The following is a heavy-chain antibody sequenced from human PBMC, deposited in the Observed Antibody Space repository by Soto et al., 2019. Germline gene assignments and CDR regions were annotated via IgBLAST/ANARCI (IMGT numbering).Heavy chain of an antibody. D-gene: IGHD3-9*01. CDR1: GVTFSSYG. J-gene: IGHJ5*02. Sequence: PGGSLRLSCAASGVTFSSYGMHWVRQAPGKGLEWVAVTWNDGSNKYYADSVKGRFTISRDNSKNTLYLQMNSLRAEDTAVYYCARDILTGYYNPDGIDWIPFDPWGQGTLVTVSS. V-gene: IGHV3-30*19. CDR2: TWNDGSNK. CDR3: ARDILTGYYNPDGIDWIPFDP.